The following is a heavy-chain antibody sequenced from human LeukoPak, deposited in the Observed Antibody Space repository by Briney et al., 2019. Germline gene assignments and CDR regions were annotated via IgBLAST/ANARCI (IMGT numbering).Heavy chain of an antibody. CDR3: AKDTTAWWYHRAYMNV. Sequence: GGSLRLSCAASGFTFSSYAMSSVRQAPGGGLEWVSAIGGSGDKTYHADSVKGRFTISRDNSANRVSLQMDSLRAEDTAVYFCAKDTTAWWYHRAYMNVWGKGTTVTVSS. D-gene: IGHD2-15*01. V-gene: IGHV3-23*01. CDR1: GFTFSSYA. J-gene: IGHJ6*03. CDR2: IGGSGDKT.